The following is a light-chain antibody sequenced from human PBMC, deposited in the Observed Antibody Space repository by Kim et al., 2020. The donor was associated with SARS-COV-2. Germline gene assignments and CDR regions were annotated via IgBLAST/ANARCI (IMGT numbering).Light chain of an antibody. CDR1: KSNIGAYYD. CDR2: GNS. V-gene: IGLV1-40*01. CDR3: QSYDTSLSGSGV. Sequence: VTISCDGSKSNIGAYYDVHWYRQLQGTAPKLLIYGNSHRPSGVPDRFSGSKSGISASLAITGLQPEDEAYYYCQSYDTSLSGSGVFGGGTQLTVL. J-gene: IGLJ2*01.